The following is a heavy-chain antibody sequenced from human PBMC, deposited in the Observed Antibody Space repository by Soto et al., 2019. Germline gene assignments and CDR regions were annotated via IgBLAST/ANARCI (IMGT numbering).Heavy chain of an antibody. Sequence: QVQLQESSPGLVKPSQTLSLTCTVSGGSISSGGYYWSWIRQHPGKGLEWIGYIYYSGSTYYNPSLKSRVTISVDTSKNQFSLKLSSVTAADTAVYYCARDWKHYYDSSGYFDYWGQGTLVTVSS. CDR2: IYYSGST. J-gene: IGHJ4*02. V-gene: IGHV4-31*03. D-gene: IGHD3-22*01. CDR3: ARDWKHYYDSSGYFDY. CDR1: GGSISSGGYY.